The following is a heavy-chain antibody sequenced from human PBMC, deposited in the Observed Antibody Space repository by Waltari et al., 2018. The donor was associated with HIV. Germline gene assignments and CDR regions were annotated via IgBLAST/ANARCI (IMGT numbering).Heavy chain of an antibody. CDR3: ARRPRMAGFYLYDGMDV. Sequence: QLQLQQSGSGLVKPSETLSLTCTVSGGSVINSDYYWDFIRQSPGKGLEWIGNIYYTGKTFYNPSLKSRVTMSADWSKNQFSLRLGSVAAADTAIYYCARRPRMAGFYLYDGMDVWGQGTTVTVSS. CDR2: IYYTGKT. CDR1: GGSVINSDYY. D-gene: IGHD2-8*01. V-gene: IGHV4-39*01. J-gene: IGHJ6*02.